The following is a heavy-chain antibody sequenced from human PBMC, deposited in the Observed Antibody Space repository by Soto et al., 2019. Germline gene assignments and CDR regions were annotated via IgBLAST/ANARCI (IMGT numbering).Heavy chain of an antibody. CDR1: GYTFTSYG. J-gene: IGHJ1*01. Sequence: QVQLVQSGAEVKKPGASVKVSCKASGYTFTSYGISWVRQAPGQGLEWMGWISAYNGNTNYGQKLQGRLTMTTDTSTSTAYIELRSLRSDDTGGYYWARERDDSSWSSVEYFQHWGQGTLVTVSS. V-gene: IGHV1-18*01. CDR2: ISAYNGNT. D-gene: IGHD6-13*01. CDR3: ARERDDSSWSSVEYFQH.